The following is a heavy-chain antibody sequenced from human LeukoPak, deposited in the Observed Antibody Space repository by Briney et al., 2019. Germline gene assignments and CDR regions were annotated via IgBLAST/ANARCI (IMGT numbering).Heavy chain of an antibody. CDR1: GYTFTGYY. CDR3: ARDNGGSYAFDI. V-gene: IGHV1-2*04. J-gene: IGHJ3*02. Sequence: ASVKVSCKASGYTFTGYYLHWVRQAPGQGLEWMGWININSGGTNYAQKFQDWVTMTRDTSISTSYMELRRLRSDDTAVYYCARDNGGSYAFDIWGQGTMVTVSS. D-gene: IGHD1-26*01. CDR2: ININSGGT.